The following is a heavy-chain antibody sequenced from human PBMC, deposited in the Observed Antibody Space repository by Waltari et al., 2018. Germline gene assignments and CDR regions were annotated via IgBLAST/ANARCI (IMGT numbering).Heavy chain of an antibody. CDR3: AKEIRPNDY. V-gene: IGHV3-23*01. CDR1: GRSFNTSA. J-gene: IGHJ4*02. CDR2: ISISGGKM. Sequence: EVQLCEFGGALVQSGGLLSLAGVVLGRSFNTSAMSWVRKAPGKGLEWVSSISISGGKMYYGDSVRGRFTISRDNSKNALYLQMNSLRAEDTAVYYCAKEIRPNDYWGQGTLVTVSS.